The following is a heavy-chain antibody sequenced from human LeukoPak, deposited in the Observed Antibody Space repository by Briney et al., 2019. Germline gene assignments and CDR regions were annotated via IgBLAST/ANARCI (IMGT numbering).Heavy chain of an antibody. CDR1: GFTFSDYW. CDR2: ISGEHGST. J-gene: IGHJ4*02. V-gene: IGHV3-23*01. Sequence: PGGSLRLSCAASGFTFSDYWMTWVRQAPGKGLDWVSFISGEHGSTNYAKSVKGRFTISRDNSKNTLYLQMTSLRAEDTAVYYCAKVDSSSWSHWGQGALVTVSS. D-gene: IGHD6-13*01. CDR3: AKVDSSSWSH.